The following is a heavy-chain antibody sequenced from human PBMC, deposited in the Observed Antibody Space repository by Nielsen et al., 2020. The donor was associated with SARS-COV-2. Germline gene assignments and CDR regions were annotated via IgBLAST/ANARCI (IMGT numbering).Heavy chain of an antibody. CDR1: GYTFTGYY. CDR2: INPNSGGT. CDR3: AREGAGVAATRGAFDI. J-gene: IGHJ3*02. V-gene: IGHV1-2*06. Sequence: ASVKVSCKASGYTFTGYYMHWVRQAPGQGLEWMGRINPNSGGTNYAQKFQGRVTMTRDTSISTAYMELSRLRSDDTAVYYFAREGAGVAATRGAFDIWGQGTMVTVSS. D-gene: IGHD2-15*01.